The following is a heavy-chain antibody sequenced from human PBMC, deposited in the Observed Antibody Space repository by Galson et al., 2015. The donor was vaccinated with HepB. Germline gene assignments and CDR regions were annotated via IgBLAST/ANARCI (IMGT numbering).Heavy chain of an antibody. D-gene: IGHD6-13*01. Sequence: VKVSCKASGYTFTGYYMHWVRQAPGQGLEWMGWINPNSGGTNYAQKFQGRVTMTRDTSISTAYMELSRLRSDDTAVYYCARVIEVYSSSWYGWFDPWGQGTLVTVSS. CDR3: ARVIEVYSSSWYGWFDP. CDR2: INPNSGGT. CDR1: GYTFTGYY. V-gene: IGHV1-2*02. J-gene: IGHJ5*02.